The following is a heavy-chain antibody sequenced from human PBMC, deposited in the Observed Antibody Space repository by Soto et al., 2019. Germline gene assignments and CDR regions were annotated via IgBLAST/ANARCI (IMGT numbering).Heavy chain of an antibody. CDR1: GYNFTNFV. CDR3: ARVRAGGYGDYGFAN. V-gene: IGHV1-18*01. CDR2: ISTRSGNT. Sequence: QVQLLQSGAEVKKPGASVTVSCKASGYNFTNFVITWVRQAPGQGLEWMGWISTRSGNTDYAQNVQGRLTITTDTPTRTVYMERRALRSGDTAMYYCARVRAGGYGDYGFANWGQGTLVTVSS. D-gene: IGHD4-17*01. J-gene: IGHJ4*02.